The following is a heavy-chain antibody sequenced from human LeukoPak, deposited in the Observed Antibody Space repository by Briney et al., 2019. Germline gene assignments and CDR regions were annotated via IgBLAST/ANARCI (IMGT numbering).Heavy chain of an antibody. V-gene: IGHV1-69*06. J-gene: IGHJ6*03. CDR1: GGTLNSYV. CDR3: ATLCCGSYYMDV. D-gene: IGHD2-15*01. CDR2: IIPISGTT. Sequence: GASVKVSCKAFGGTLNSYVIRWVRQAPGQGLEWMGGIIPISGTTNYAQKFQGRVTITADKSTSTAYMELSSLRSEDTAVYYCATLCCGSYYMDVWGKGTTVTVSS.